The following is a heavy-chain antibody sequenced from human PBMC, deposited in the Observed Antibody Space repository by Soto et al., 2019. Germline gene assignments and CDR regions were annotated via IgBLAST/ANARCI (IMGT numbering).Heavy chain of an antibody. Sequence: EVQLVESGGGLVQPGRSLRLSCAASGFTFSSYAMSWVRQAPGKGLEWVSAISGSGDSTYYADSVKGRFTISRDTSKNTLYLQMDSLRAEDTALYYCAKSYSSNWYDYFDYWGQGTLVTVSS. J-gene: IGHJ4*02. D-gene: IGHD6-13*01. CDR2: ISGSGDST. V-gene: IGHV3-23*04. CDR1: GFTFSSYA. CDR3: AKSYSSNWYDYFDY.